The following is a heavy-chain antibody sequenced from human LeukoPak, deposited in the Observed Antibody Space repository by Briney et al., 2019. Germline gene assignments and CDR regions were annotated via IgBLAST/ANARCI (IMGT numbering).Heavy chain of an antibody. CDR1: GFTVSSNY. Sequence: GRSLRLSCAASGFTVSSNYMSWVRQAPGKGLEWVSVIYSGGSTYYADSVKGRFTISRDNAKNSLSLQMNSLRAEDTAVYYCARDIRRYSSSSSAFDIWGQGTMATVSS. D-gene: IGHD6-6*01. V-gene: IGHV3-53*01. CDR2: IYSGGST. CDR3: ARDIRRYSSSSSAFDI. J-gene: IGHJ3*02.